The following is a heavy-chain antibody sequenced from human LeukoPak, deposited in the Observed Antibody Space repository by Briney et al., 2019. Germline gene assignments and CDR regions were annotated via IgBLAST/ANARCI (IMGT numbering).Heavy chain of an antibody. V-gene: IGHV4-31*03. Sequence: PSETPSLTCTVSGGSISSGGYYWSWIRQHPGKGLEWIGYIYYSGSTYYNPSLKSRVTISADTSKNQFSLKLSSVTAADTAVYYCARAGVVVVAAANFDYWGQGTLVTVSS. D-gene: IGHD2-15*01. CDR3: ARAGVVVVAAANFDY. CDR2: IYYSGST. CDR1: GGSISSGGYY. J-gene: IGHJ4*02.